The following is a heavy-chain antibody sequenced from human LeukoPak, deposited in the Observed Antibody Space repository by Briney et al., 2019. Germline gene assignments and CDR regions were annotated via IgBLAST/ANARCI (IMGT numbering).Heavy chain of an antibody. CDR1: GFTFSSYA. J-gene: IGHJ4*02. D-gene: IGHD1-26*01. CDR3: AKRAQVGAKTKSGFDY. Sequence: PGGSLRLSCAASGFTFSSYAMNWVRQAPGKGLEWVSAISGSGGSTYYADSVKGRFTISRDNSKNTLYLQMNSLRAEDTAVYYCAKRAQVGAKTKSGFDYWGQGTLVTVSS. V-gene: IGHV3-23*01. CDR2: ISGSGGST.